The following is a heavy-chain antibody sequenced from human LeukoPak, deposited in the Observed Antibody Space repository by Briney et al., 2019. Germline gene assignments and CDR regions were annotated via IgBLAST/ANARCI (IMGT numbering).Heavy chain of an antibody. Sequence: QPGGSLRLSCAASGFRFNNYAMHWVRQAQGKGREWVAFIRHDGSNKYYADSVKGRFTSSRDNSKNTLYLQMYSLRAEDTAVYYCAKDRRDGYNFPDYWGQGTLVTVSS. CDR2: IRHDGSNK. V-gene: IGHV3-30*02. CDR3: AKDRRDGYNFPDY. J-gene: IGHJ4*02. CDR1: GFRFNNYA. D-gene: IGHD5-24*01.